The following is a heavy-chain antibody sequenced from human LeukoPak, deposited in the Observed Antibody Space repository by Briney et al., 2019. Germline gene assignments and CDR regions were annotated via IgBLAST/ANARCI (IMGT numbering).Heavy chain of an antibody. J-gene: IGHJ5*02. CDR2: ISSGSSTI. CDR3: ARGGYCSSTSCYPSWFDP. Sequence: GGSLRLSCAASGFTFSDHYMDWVRQAPGKGLEWVSYISSGSSTIYYADSVKGRFTISRDNAKSSLYLQMNSLRAEDTAVYYCARGGYCSSTSCYPSWFDPWGQGTLVTVSS. V-gene: IGHV3-11*04. CDR1: GFTFSDHY. D-gene: IGHD2-2*01.